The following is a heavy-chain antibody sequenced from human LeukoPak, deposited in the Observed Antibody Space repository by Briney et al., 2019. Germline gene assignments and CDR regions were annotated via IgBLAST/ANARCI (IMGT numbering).Heavy chain of an antibody. Sequence: PSETLSLTCTVSGGSISSYYWSWIRQPPGKGLEWIGYIYYSGSTNYNPSLKSRVTISVDTSKNQFSLKLSSVTAADTAVYYCARGVGGYTYGSMLPFDYWGQGTLVTVSS. CDR3: ARGVGGYTYGSMLPFDY. J-gene: IGHJ4*02. V-gene: IGHV4-59*01. CDR2: IYYSGST. CDR1: GGSISSYY. D-gene: IGHD5-18*01.